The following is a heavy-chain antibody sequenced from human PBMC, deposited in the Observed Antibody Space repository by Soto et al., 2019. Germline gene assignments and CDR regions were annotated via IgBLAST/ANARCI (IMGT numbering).Heavy chain of an antibody. J-gene: IGHJ4*02. Sequence: VQLVESGGGLIQPGGSLRIYCAASGFTVSNNHMTWVRQAAGKGLELVSFVHGGGSTSYADSVKGRFTISRDNSKKTLYLQMDSLRAEDTAIYYCAGRLTTAASLDYWGRGTLVTVSS. V-gene: IGHV3-53*01. CDR2: VHGGGST. D-gene: IGHD3-16*01. CDR3: AGRLTTAASLDY. CDR1: GFTVSNNH.